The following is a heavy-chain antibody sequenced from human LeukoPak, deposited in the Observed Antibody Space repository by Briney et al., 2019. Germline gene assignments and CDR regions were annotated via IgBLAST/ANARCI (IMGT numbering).Heavy chain of an antibody. V-gene: IGHV4-34*01. J-gene: IGHJ4*02. CDR2: INHSGST. CDR3: ARWSSSSDAFDY. CDR1: GGSFSGYY. Sequence: PSETLSLTCAVYGGSFSGYYWSWIRQPPGKGLEWIGEINHSGSTNYNPSLKSRVTISVDTSKKQSSLKLSSVTAADTAVYYCARWSSSSDAFDYWAQGTLVIVSS. D-gene: IGHD6-6*01.